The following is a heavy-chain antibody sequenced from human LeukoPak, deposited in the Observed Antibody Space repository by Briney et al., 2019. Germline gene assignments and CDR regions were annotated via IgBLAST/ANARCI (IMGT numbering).Heavy chain of an antibody. CDR2: INSDGSST. CDR1: GFTFSSYW. CDR3: ARVRGPAAPGY. D-gene: IGHD6-13*01. Sequence: GGSLRLSCAASGFTFSSYWMHWVRQVPGKGLVWVSRINSDGSSTSYADSVKGRFTVSRDNAKNTLYLQMNSLRAEDTAVYYCARVRGPAAPGYWGQGTLVTVSS. J-gene: IGHJ4*02. V-gene: IGHV3-74*01.